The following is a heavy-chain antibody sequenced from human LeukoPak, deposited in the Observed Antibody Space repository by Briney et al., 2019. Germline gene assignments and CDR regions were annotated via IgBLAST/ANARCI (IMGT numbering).Heavy chain of an antibody. CDR1: GDSMISYY. V-gene: IGHV4-59*01. D-gene: IGHD3-22*01. CDR2: IYYSGST. Sequence: SETLSLTCTVSGDSMISYYWSWIRQPPGKGLEWIGYIYYSGSTNYNPSLKSRVTISVDTSKNQFSLRLSSVTAADTAVYYCARHRYYYDSSGYYYQPWGQGTLVTVSS. CDR3: ARHRYYYDSSGYYYQP. J-gene: IGHJ5*02.